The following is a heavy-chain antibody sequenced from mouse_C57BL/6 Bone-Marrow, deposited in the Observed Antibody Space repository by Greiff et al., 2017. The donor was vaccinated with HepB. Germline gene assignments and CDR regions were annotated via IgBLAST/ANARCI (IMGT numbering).Heavy chain of an antibody. CDR1: GYSITSGYY. CDR3: AREFAWFAY. V-gene: IGHV3-6*01. J-gene: IGHJ3*01. CDR2: ISYDGSN. Sequence: EVKLVESGPGLVKPSKSLSLTCSVTGYSITSGYYWNWIRQFPGNKLEWMGYISYDGSNNYNPSLKNRISITRDTSKNQFFLKLNSVTTEDTATYYCAREFAWFAYWGQGTLVTVSA.